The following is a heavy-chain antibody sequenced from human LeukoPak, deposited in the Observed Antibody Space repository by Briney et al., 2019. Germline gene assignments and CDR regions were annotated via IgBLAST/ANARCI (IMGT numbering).Heavy chain of an antibody. CDR3: ARDPELSNSMFDS. CDR2: INPSGGST. CDR1: GYTLTSYN. Sequence: ASVKVSCKASGYTLTSYNMHWVRQAPGQGLEWMGIINPSGGSTRYAQKFQGRVTMTRDTSTSTVYMELSSLRSEDTAMYYCARDPELSNSMFDSWGQGTLVTVSS. V-gene: IGHV1-46*01. D-gene: IGHD4-11*01. J-gene: IGHJ4*02.